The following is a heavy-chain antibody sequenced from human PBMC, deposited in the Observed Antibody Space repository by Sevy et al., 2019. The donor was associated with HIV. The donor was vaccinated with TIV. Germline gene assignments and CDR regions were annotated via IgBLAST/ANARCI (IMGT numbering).Heavy chain of an antibody. J-gene: IGHJ6*02. CDR3: TRTSYYYDSGSYYGMDV. V-gene: IGHV3-49*03. D-gene: IGHD3-10*01. Sequence: GGSLRLSCTPSGFTSGDYILTWFRQAPGKGLEWVGFIRSKTYGGTIEYAASVKGRITISRDDSKNMAYLRMNSLKTGYTAVYYCTRTSYYYDSGSYYGMDVWGQGTTVTVSS. CDR2: IRSKTYGGTI. CDR1: GFTSGDYI.